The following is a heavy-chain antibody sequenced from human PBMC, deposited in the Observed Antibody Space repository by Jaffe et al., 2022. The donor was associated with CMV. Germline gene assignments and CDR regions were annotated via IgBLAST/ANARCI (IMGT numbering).Heavy chain of an antibody. J-gene: IGHJ2*01. CDR3: ARISDRQEGVLMVYAIDWYFDL. CDR1: GFSLSNARMG. Sequence: QVTLKESGPVLVKPTETLTLTCTVSGFSLSNARMGVSWIRQPPGKALEWLAHIFSNDEKSYSTSLKSRLTISKDTSKSQVVLTMTNMDPVDTATYYCARISDRQEGVLMVYAIDWYFDLWGRGTLVTVSS. V-gene: IGHV2-26*01. D-gene: IGHD2-8*01. CDR2: IFSNDEK.